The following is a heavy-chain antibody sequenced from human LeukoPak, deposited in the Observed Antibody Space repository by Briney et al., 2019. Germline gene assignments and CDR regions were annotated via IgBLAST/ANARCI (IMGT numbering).Heavy chain of an antibody. D-gene: IGHD4-17*01. V-gene: IGHV3-23*01. J-gene: IGHJ4*02. CDR2: ISSSGGST. Sequence: GGSLSLSCAASGFTFSSYAMSWVRQAPGKGLEWVSSISSSGGSTYYADSVKGRFTISRDNSKNTLFLQMNSLRAEDTAVYYCAKDRLRSYFDHWAQRTVVTVSS. CDR3: AKDRLRSYFDH. CDR1: GFTFSSYA.